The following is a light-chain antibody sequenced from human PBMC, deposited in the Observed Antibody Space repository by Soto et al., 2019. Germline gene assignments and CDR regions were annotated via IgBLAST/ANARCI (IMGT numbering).Light chain of an antibody. CDR2: SND. V-gene: IGLV1-44*01. CDR3: AAWDDTRGGHVA. CDR1: SSNIGMNS. J-gene: IGLJ2*01. Sequence: QSVLTQSPSASGTPGQRVTISCSGKSSNIGMNSVNWYQQVPGAAPKLLIYSNDQRPSGVPHRISGSRSGTSASLAISELQSEDEADYYCAAWDDTRGGHVAFGGGTQLTVL.